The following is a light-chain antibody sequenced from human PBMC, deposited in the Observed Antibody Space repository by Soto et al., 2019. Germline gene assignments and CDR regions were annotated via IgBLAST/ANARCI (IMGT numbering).Light chain of an antibody. CDR1: QSLLHSNGYNY. CDR2: LGS. J-gene: IGKJ1*01. CDR3: MQALQTPPT. Sequence: DIVMTRSPLSLPVTPGEPASISCRSSQSLLHSNGYNYLDWYLQKPGQSPQLLIYLGSSRASGVPDRFSGGGSGTDFTLKISRVEAEDVGIYYCMQALQTPPTFGQGTKVEIK. V-gene: IGKV2-28*01.